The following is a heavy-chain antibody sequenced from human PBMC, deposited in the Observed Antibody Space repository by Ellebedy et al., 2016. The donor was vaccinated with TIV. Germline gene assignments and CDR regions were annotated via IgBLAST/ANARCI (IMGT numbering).Heavy chain of an antibody. CDR1: GGSITNYF. CDR3: ARENYDILTGYVDAFDI. J-gene: IGHJ3*02. Sequence: SETLSLTCSVSGGSITNYFWSWIRQPAGKGLEWIGRIYISGSTNYNPSLKSRVIMSIDASKNQFSLNLSSVTAADTAVDYCARENYDILTGYVDAFDIWGQGTMVTVSS. D-gene: IGHD3-9*01. CDR2: IYISGST. V-gene: IGHV4-4*07.